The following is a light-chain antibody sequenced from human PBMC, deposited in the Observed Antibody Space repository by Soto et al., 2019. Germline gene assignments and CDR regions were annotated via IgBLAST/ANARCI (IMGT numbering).Light chain of an antibody. CDR3: QSYDNSLSGWL. V-gene: IGLV1-40*01. CDR2: ANN. J-gene: IGLJ2*01. CDR1: TSNIGAGYD. Sequence: QSVLTQPPSVSGAPGQRVTISCTGSTSNIGAGYDVHWYQQVPGTTPKLLIYANNNRPSGVPDRFSGPKSGTSASLVITGLQAEDEADYYCQSYDNSLSGWLFGGGTKLTVL.